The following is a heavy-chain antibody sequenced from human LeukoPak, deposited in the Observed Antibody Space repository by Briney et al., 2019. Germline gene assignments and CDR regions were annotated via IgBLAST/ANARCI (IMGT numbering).Heavy chain of an antibody. CDR3: ASAPTYYYDSSGYDY. V-gene: IGHV4-39*07. CDR1: GGSIRSSYYY. J-gene: IGHJ4*02. D-gene: IGHD3-22*01. CDR2: IYDSGST. Sequence: SETLSLTCTVSGGSIRSSYYYWGWIRQPPGKGLEWIGSIYDSGSTYYNPSLKSRVTISVDRSKNQFSLKLSSVTAADTAVYYCASAPTYYYDSSGYDYWGQGTLVTVSS.